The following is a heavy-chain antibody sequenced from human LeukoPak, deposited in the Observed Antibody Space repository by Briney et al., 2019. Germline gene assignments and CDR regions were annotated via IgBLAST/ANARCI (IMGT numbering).Heavy chain of an antibody. CDR2: IFYSGIT. CDR3: ARTTMVRGTYYMDV. CDR1: GDSITSYF. V-gene: IGHV4-59*01. D-gene: IGHD3-10*01. J-gene: IGHJ6*03. Sequence: SETLSLTCTVSGDSITSYFLSWIRQPPGKGLEWVGYIFYSGITNYNPSLKSRVTISVDTSKNQFSLKLSSVTAADTAVHYCARTTMVRGTYYMDVWGKGTTVTISS.